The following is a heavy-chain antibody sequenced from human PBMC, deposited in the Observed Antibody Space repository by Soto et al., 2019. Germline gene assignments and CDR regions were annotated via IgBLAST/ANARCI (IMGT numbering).Heavy chain of an antibody. V-gene: IGHV3-11*01. CDR1: GFSFTDDY. CDR3: ARVGGEADY. Sequence: QGQLVESGGGLVKPGGSLRLSCAASGFSFTDDYMSWIRQPPGKGLEWISYINDRGSLIYYADSVKGRFTISRDNAKNSLYLQMNSLTDEDTAVYYSARVGGEADYWGQGTLVTVSS. D-gene: IGHD2-15*01. CDR2: INDRGSLI. J-gene: IGHJ4*02.